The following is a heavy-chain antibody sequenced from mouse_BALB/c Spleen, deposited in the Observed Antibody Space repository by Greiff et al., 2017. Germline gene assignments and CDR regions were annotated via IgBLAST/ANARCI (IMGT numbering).Heavy chain of an antibody. Sequence: EVQGVESGGGLVQPGGSRKLSCAASGFTFSSFGMHWVRQAPEKGLEWVAYISSGSSTIYYADTVKGRFTISRDNPKNTLFLQMTSLRSEDTAMDYLSRRSVTEEGAMDYWGQGTSVTVSA. CDR1: GFTFSSFG. V-gene: IGHV5-17*02. CDR2: ISSGSSTI. CDR3: SRRSVTEEGAMDY. D-gene: IGHD2-1*01. J-gene: IGHJ4*01.